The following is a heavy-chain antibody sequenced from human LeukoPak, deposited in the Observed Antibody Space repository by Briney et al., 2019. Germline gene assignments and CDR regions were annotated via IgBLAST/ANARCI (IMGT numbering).Heavy chain of an antibody. Sequence: GGSLRLSCAASGFTFISYAMHWVRQAPGKGLEWVAVISYDGSNKYYADSVKGRFTISRDNSKNTLYLQMNSLRAEDTAVYYCARVVSSGWYSFEYWGQGILVTVSS. CDR3: ARVVSSGWYSFEY. CDR2: ISYDGSNK. D-gene: IGHD6-19*01. CDR1: GFTFISYA. J-gene: IGHJ4*02. V-gene: IGHV3-30*04.